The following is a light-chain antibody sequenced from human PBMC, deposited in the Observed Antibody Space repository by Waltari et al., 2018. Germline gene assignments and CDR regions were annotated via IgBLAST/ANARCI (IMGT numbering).Light chain of an antibody. CDR3: YSKDTDGGSQGK. V-gene: IGLV3-10*01. CDR2: DDN. CDR1: GLPKHY. J-gene: IGLJ2*01. Sequence: YDLTQPPSVSVSPGQTAAITCAGDGLPKHYTFWYQQKSGQAPVLVMYDDNKRPSGSPGRFSGSSAGTVATLTITGAQVDDEADYYCYSKDTDGGSQGKIGGGTKLTVL.